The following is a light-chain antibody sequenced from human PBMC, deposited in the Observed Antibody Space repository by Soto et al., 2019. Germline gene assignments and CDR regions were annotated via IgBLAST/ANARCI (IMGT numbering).Light chain of an antibody. Sequence: DIQMTQSPSTLSASVGDRVTITCRASQSISWYLAWYQRKPGKAPKVLIYDASRLKSGVPSRFSGSGSGTEFTLTISSLQPDDFATYYCQQYNSYSSWTFGQGTKVEIK. V-gene: IGKV1-5*01. CDR1: QSISWY. J-gene: IGKJ1*01. CDR2: DAS. CDR3: QQYNSYSSWT.